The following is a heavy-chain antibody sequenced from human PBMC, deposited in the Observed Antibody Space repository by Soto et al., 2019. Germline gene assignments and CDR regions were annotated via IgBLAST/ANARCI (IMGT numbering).Heavy chain of an antibody. Sequence: GGSLRLSCAASGFTFSNHWIHWVRQAPGKGLVWVSRISSDGSITSYADSVKGRFAISRDNAENTLYLQMNSLRAEDTAVYYCASAVANTRNGLDIWGQGTMVTVSS. J-gene: IGHJ3*02. CDR3: ASAVANTRNGLDI. CDR1: GFTFSNHW. V-gene: IGHV3-74*01. D-gene: IGHD5-12*01. CDR2: ISSDGSIT.